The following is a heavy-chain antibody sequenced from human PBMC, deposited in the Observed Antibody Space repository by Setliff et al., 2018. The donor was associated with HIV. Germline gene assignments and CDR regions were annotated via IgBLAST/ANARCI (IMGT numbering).Heavy chain of an antibody. Sequence: PGGSLRLSCAASGFIVSENYMSWLRQAPGKGLEWVSVLYTGGRTHYGDSVKGGFTISRDNAKNTLYLQIFSLKAEDTAVYYCTRDHTPPPNYDFWSGQIDLRNIFYYMDVWGTGSPVTVSS. CDR1: GFIVSENY. CDR3: TRDHTPPPNYDFWSGQIDLRNIFYYMDV. D-gene: IGHD3-3*01. CDR2: LYTGGRT. V-gene: IGHV3-53*05. J-gene: IGHJ6*03.